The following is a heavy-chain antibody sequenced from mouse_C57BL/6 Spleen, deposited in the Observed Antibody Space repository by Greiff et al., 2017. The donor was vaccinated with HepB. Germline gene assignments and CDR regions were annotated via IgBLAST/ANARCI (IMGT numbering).Heavy chain of an antibody. CDR2: INPYNGGT. V-gene: IGHV1-19*01. J-gene: IGHJ4*01. CDR3: AREGISAIDY. CDR1: GYTFTDYY. Sequence: VQLQQSGPVLVKPGASVKMSCKASGYTFTDYYMNWVKQSHGKSLEWIGVINPYNGGTSYNQKFKGKATLTVDKSSSTAYMELNSLTSEDSAVYYCAREGISAIDYRGQGNSATVSS.